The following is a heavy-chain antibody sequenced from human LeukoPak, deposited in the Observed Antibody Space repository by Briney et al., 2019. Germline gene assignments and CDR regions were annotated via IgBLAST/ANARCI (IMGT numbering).Heavy chain of an antibody. CDR3: ARVVRELELRGGPNWFDP. D-gene: IGHD1-7*01. J-gene: IGHJ5*02. CDR1: GSTFTGYY. CDR2: INPNSGGT. V-gene: IGHV1-2*06. Sequence: ASMKVSCKASGSTFTGYYIHWVRQAPGQGLEWMGRINPNSGGTNYAQKFQGRVTMTRDTSISTAYMELSRLRSDDTAVYYCARVVRELELRGGPNWFDPWGQGTLVTVSS.